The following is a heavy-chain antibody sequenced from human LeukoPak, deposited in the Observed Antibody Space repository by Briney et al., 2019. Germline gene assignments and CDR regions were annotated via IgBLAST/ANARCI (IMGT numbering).Heavy chain of an antibody. V-gene: IGHV4-4*09. D-gene: IGHD6-6*01. CDR1: GGSIITYY. Sequence: SETLSLTCTVSGGSIITYYWSWIRRPPGKGLEWIAYIHASGPTNYNPSLKSRITISVDTSKNQFSLKLSSVTAADTAVYYCARHDAGIAARPFDNWGQGTLVTVSS. J-gene: IGHJ4*02. CDR2: IHASGPT. CDR3: ARHDAGIAARPFDN.